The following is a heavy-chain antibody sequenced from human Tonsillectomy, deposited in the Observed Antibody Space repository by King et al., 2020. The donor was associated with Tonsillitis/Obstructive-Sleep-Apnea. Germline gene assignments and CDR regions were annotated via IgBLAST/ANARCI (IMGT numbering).Heavy chain of an antibody. V-gene: IGHV5-10-1*03. CDR2: IDPSDSYT. CDR1: GYSFTSYW. J-gene: IGHJ5*02. CDR3: ARHWPPGSSSSYNWFDP. D-gene: IGHD6-6*01. Sequence: VQLVESGAEVKKPGESLRISCKGSGYSFTSYWISWVRQMPGKGLEWMGRIDPSDSYTNYSPSFQGHVTISADKSISTAYLQWSSLKASDTAMYYCARHWPPGSSSSYNWFDPWGQGTLVTVSS.